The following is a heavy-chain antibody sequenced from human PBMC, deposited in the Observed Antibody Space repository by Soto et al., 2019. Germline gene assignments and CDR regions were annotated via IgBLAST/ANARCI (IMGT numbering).Heavy chain of an antibody. V-gene: IGHV1-69*01. CDR3: ARETQRVLSGGVEYYYGMDV. J-gene: IGHJ6*02. D-gene: IGHD6-6*01. Sequence: VKVSCKASGGTFSSYAISWVRQAPGQGLEWMGGIIPIFGTASYAQKFQGRVTITADESTSTAYMELSSLRSEDTAVYYCARETQRVLSGGVEYYYGMDVWGQGTTVTVSS. CDR1: GGTFSSYA. CDR2: IIPIFGTA.